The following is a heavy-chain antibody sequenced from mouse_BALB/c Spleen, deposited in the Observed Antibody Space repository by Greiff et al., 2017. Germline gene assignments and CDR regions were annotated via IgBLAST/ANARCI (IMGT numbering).Heavy chain of an antibody. J-gene: IGHJ1*01. V-gene: IGHV3-2*02. CDR1: GYSITSDYA. CDR2: ISYSGST. CDR3: AIYTYFDV. D-gene: IGHD1-1*01. Sequence: VQLKESGPGLVKPSQSLSLTCTVTGYSITSDYAWNWIRQFPGNKLEWMGYISYSGSTSYNPSLKSRISITRDTSKNQFFLQLNSVTTEDTATYYCAIYTYFDVWGAGTTVTVSS.